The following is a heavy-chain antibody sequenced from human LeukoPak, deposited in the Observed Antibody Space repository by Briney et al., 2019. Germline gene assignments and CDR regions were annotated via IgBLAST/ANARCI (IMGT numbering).Heavy chain of an antibody. CDR1: GFTFTTYA. Sequence: GGSLRLSCAASGFTFTTYAMHWVRQAPGKGLEYVSAISSSGGSTFYANSVKGRFTISRDNAKNSLFLQMSSLRADDTAIYYCARAGELRYMDVWGKGTAVTVSS. J-gene: IGHJ6*03. CDR3: ARAGELRYMDV. D-gene: IGHD3-16*01. CDR2: ISSSGGST. V-gene: IGHV3-64*01.